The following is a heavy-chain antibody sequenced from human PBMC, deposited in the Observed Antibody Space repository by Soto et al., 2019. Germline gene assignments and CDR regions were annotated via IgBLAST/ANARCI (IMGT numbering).Heavy chain of an antibody. Sequence: PGGSLRLSCAASGFTVSSIYMSWVRQAPGKGLEWVSVIYSGGSTYYADSVKGRFTISRDNSKNTLYLQMNSLRAEDTAVYYCERVIVRTYYYDSSGYYFNYWGQGTLVTVSS. CDR2: IYSGGST. CDR3: ERVIVRTYYYDSSGYYFNY. CDR1: GFTVSSIY. V-gene: IGHV3-66*01. J-gene: IGHJ4*02. D-gene: IGHD3-22*01.